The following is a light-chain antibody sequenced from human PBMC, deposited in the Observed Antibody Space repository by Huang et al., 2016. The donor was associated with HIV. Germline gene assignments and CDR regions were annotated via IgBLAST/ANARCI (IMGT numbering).Light chain of an antibody. V-gene: IGKV3-15*01. J-gene: IGKJ4*01. Sequence: EVVMTQSPATLSVSPGERATLSCRASQSVSTKLAWYQQRPGQAPRLLIHVSSTRATGVPATFSGSGSGTEFTLTISGLQSEDFAVYYCQQYNIWPRSFGGGTKVEIK. CDR1: QSVSTK. CDR2: VSS. CDR3: QQYNIWPRS.